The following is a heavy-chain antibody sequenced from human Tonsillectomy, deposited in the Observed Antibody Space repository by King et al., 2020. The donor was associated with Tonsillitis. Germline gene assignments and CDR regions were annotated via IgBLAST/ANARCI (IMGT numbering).Heavy chain of an antibody. CDR1: GCTFSSYA. D-gene: IGHD3-10*01. J-gene: IGHJ4*02. CDR2: ISSNGGST. V-gene: IGHV3-64*01. CDR3: ARGGGAISRRAFDY. Sequence: EQLVQSGGGLVQPGGSLRLSCAASGCTFSSYAMHWVRQAPGKGLEYVSAISSNGGSTYYANSVKGRFTISIDNSKNTLYLQMGSLRAEDMAVYYCARGGGAISRRAFDYWGQGTLVTVSS.